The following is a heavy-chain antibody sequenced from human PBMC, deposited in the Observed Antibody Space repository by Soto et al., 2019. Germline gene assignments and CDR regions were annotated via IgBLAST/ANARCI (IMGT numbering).Heavy chain of an antibody. CDR1: GGSFSGYY. V-gene: IGHV4-34*01. CDR3: ARSVWFGGLSLGY. J-gene: IGHJ4*02. Sequence: PSETLSLTCAVYGGSFSGYYWSWIRQPPGKGLEWIGEINHSGSTNYNPSLKSRVTISVDTSKNQFSLKLSSVTAADTAVYYCARSVWFGGLSLGYWGKGTLVTVSS. CDR2: INHSGST. D-gene: IGHD3-10*01.